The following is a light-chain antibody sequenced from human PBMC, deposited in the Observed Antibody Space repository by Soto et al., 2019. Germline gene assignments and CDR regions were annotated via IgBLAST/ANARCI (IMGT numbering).Light chain of an antibody. V-gene: IGKV1-9*01. CDR2: AAS. CDR3: QQLNSYPRT. Sequence: DIQVTQSPSFVSAYVGDRVTITCRASQVIRSYLACYQQKPGKAPPLLIYAASTLQSGVPSRFSGSGSATEFTLPISSLQPEDFATYYCQQLNSYPRTFGQGTKVDIK. J-gene: IGKJ1*01. CDR1: QVIRSY.